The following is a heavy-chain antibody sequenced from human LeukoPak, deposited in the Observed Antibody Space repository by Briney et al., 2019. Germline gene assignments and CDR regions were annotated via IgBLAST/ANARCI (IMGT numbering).Heavy chain of an antibody. D-gene: IGHD5-18*01. Sequence: GVSLRLSCAASGFTFSSYGMSWVRQAPGKGLEWVSAISGSGGSTYYADSVKGRFTISRDNSKNTLYLQMNSLRAEDTAVYYCAKASGIQLWLFGYWGQGTLVTVSS. J-gene: IGHJ4*02. CDR2: ISGSGGST. CDR3: AKASGIQLWLFGY. CDR1: GFTFSSYG. V-gene: IGHV3-23*01.